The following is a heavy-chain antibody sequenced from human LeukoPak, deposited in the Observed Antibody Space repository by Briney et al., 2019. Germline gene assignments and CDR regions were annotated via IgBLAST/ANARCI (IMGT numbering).Heavy chain of an antibody. CDR3: ARYDSSSWHEYFQH. V-gene: IGHV4-34*01. D-gene: IGHD6-13*01. Sequence: PSENPSHTPVHHRGSLTVAKSRTSHKCPRKRLERKGEINHSGSTNYNPSLKGRVTISVDTSKNQFSLKPSSVTAADTAVYYCARYDSSSWHEYFQHWGQGTLVTVSS. J-gene: IGHJ1*01. CDR2: INHSGST. CDR1: RGSLTVAK.